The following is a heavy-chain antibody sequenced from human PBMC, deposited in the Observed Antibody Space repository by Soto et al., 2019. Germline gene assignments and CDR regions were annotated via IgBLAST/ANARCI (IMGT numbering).Heavy chain of an antibody. J-gene: IGHJ6*02. CDR2: ISSSSSYI. Sequence: GGSLRLSCAASGFTFSSYSMNWVRQAPGKGLEWVSSISSSSSYIYYAVSVKCRFTISRDNAKNSLYLQMNSLRAEDTAVYYCASLFGIAARQGYYYYYGMDVWGQGTTVTVSS. CDR1: GFTFSSYS. V-gene: IGHV3-21*01. CDR3: ASLFGIAARQGYYYYYGMDV. D-gene: IGHD6-6*01.